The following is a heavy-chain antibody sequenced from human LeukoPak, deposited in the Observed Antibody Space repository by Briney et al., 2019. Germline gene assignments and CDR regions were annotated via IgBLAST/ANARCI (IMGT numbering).Heavy chain of an antibody. CDR1: GYTFTSYD. D-gene: IGHD3-22*01. CDR3: ARGYDSSGTNDY. V-gene: IGHV1-8*01. J-gene: IGHJ4*02. Sequence: ASVMVSCKASGYTFTSYDINWVRQATGQGLEWMGWMNPNSGNTGYAQKFQGRVTMTRNTSISTAYMELSSLRSEDTAVYYCARGYDSSGTNDYWGQGTLVTVSS. CDR2: MNPNSGNT.